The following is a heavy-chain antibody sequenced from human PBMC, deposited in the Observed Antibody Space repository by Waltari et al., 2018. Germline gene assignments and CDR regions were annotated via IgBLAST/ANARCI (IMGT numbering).Heavy chain of an antibody. D-gene: IGHD3-16*01. V-gene: IGHV3-48*04. CDR2: ITTSGNTI. CDR1: GFTFSSYN. Sequence: EVQLVESGGFLVQPGESLRLSCAASGFTFSSYNMNWVRQAPGKGLEWVSYITTSGNTIYDEGWWKGRFTISRDNAKNALYLQMNGLRAEDTALYCCARGGVEATVVDSWGQGTLVTVSS. J-gene: IGHJ4*02. CDR3: ARGGVEATVVDS.